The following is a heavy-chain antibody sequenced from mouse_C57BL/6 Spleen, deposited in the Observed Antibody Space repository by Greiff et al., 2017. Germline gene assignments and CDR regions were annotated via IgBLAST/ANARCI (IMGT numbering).Heavy chain of an antibody. CDR3: ARGTGTGYFDY. J-gene: IGHJ2*01. V-gene: IGHV5-17*01. CDR1: GFTFSDYG. Sequence: DVKLVESGGGLVKPGGSLKLSCAASGFTFSDYGMHWVRQAPEKGLEWVAYISSGSSTIYYADTVKGRFTISRDNAKNTLFLQMTSLRSEDTAMYYCARGTGTGYFDYWGQGTTLTVSS. D-gene: IGHD4-1*01. CDR2: ISSGSSTI.